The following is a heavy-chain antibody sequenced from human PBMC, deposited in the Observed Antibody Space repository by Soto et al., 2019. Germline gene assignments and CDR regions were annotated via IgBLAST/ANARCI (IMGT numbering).Heavy chain of an antibody. Sequence: GGSLRLSCAASGFTFSSYAMTWVRQAPGKGLEWVSTISHSGGGTYYADSVKGRFTISRDNSKNTLYLQMNSLRAEDTAVYYCSLQGLSYFEYWGQGTPVTVSS. V-gene: IGHV3-23*01. J-gene: IGHJ4*02. CDR1: GFTFSSYA. CDR2: ISHSGGGT. CDR3: SLQGLSYFEY.